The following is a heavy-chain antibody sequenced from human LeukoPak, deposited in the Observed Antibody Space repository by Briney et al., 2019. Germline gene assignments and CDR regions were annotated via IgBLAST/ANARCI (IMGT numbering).Heavy chain of an antibody. V-gene: IGHV3-33*01. CDR3: AREGVVAATSSWFDP. CDR2: IWYDGSNK. Sequence: GGSLRLSCAASGFTFSSYGMHWVRQAPGKGLEWVAVIWYDGSNKYYADSVKGRFTISRDNSKNTLYLQMNSLRAGDTAVYYCAREGVVAATSSWFDPWGQGTLVTVSS. CDR1: GFTFSSYG. D-gene: IGHD2-15*01. J-gene: IGHJ5*02.